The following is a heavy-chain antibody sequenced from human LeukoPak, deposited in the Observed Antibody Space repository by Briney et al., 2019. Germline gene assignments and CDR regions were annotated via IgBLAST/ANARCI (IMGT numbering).Heavy chain of an antibody. CDR1: GFTVSSNY. V-gene: IGHV3-53*01. D-gene: IGHD6-13*01. J-gene: IGHJ1*01. CDR2: IYSGGST. Sequence: GGSLRLSCAASGFTVSSNYMSWVRQAPGKGLEWVSVIYSGGSTYYADSVKSRFTISRDNSKNTLYLQMNSLRAEDTAVYYCASIQQLVGSEYFQHWGQGTLVTVSS. CDR3: ASIQQLVGSEYFQH.